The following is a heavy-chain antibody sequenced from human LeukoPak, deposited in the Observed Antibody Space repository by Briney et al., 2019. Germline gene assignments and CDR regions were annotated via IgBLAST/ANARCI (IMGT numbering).Heavy chain of an antibody. CDR1: GFTFSSYS. V-gene: IGHV3-21*01. CDR3: AREWRADCSSTSCYPEYYYYYGMDV. Sequence: GGSLRLSCAASGFTFSSYSMNWVRQAPGKGLERVSSISSSSSYIYYADSVKGRFTISRDNAKNSLYLQMNSLRAEDTAVYYCAREWRADCSSTSCYPEYYYYYGMDVWGQGTTVTVSS. D-gene: IGHD2-2*01. J-gene: IGHJ6*02. CDR2: ISSSSSYI.